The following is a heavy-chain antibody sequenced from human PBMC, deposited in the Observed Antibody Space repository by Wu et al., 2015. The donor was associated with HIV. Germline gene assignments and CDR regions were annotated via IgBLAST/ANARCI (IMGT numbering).Heavy chain of an antibody. CDR1: GGTFSSYA. Sequence: QVQLVQSGAEVKKPGSSVKVSCKASGGTFSSYAISWVRQAPGQGLEWMGGIIPIFGTANYAQKFQGRVTITADESTSTAYMELSSLRSEDTAVYYCACLDYYGSGSYFGNDYWGQGTLVTVSS. J-gene: IGHJ4*02. CDR2: IIPIFGTA. V-gene: IGHV1-69*12. CDR3: ACLDYYGSGSYFGNDY. D-gene: IGHD3-10*01.